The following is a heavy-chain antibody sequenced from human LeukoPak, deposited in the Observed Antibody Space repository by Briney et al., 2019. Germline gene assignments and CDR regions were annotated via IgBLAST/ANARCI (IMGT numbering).Heavy chain of an antibody. D-gene: IGHD3-10*01. J-gene: IGHJ3*02. CDR3: ARAMVRGRNDAFDI. CDR2: IYYSGRT. CDR1: GGSISSSSYY. V-gene: IGHV4-39*07. Sequence: SETLSLTCTVSGGSISSSSYYWGWIRQPPGKGLEWIGNIYYSGRTYYNPSLKSRVTISVDTSKNQFSLKLSSVTAADTAVYYCARAMVRGRNDAFDIWGQGTMVTVSS.